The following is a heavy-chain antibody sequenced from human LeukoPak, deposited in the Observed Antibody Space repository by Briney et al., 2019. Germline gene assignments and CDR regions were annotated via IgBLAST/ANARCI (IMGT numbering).Heavy chain of an antibody. J-gene: IGHJ3*02. D-gene: IGHD1-14*01. Sequence: GRSLRLSCAASGFTFSSYGMHWVRQAPGKGLEWVAVISYGGSNKYYADSVKGRFTISRDNSKNTLYLQMNSLRAEDTAVYYCAKGNRYAFDIWGQGTMVTVSS. CDR3: AKGNRYAFDI. CDR2: ISYGGSNK. V-gene: IGHV3-30*18. CDR1: GFTFSSYG.